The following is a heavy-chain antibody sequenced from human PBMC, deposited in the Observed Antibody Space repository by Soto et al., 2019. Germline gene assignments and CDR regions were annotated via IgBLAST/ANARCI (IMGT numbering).Heavy chain of an antibody. J-gene: IGHJ4*02. CDR1: GYTFTSYA. CDR3: ARSYDSSAPLNY. Sequence: GASVKVSCKASGYTFTSYAMHWVRQAPGQRLEWMGWINAGNGNTKYSQKFQGRVTITRDTSASTAYMELSSLRSEDTAVYYCARSYDSSAPLNYWGQGTLVTVSS. D-gene: IGHD3-22*01. V-gene: IGHV1-3*01. CDR2: INAGNGNT.